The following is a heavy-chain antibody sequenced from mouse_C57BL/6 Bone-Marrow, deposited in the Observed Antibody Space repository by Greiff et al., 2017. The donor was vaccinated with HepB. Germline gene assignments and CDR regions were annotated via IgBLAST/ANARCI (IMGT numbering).Heavy chain of an antibody. D-gene: IGHD1-1*01. J-gene: IGHJ4*01. CDR3: ARALYYYGSLYAMDY. CDR1: GYTFTDHT. V-gene: IGHV1-78*01. Sequence: QVQLQQSDAELVKPGASVKISCKVSGYTFTDHTIHWMKQRPEQGLEWIGYIYPRDGSTKYNEKFKGKATLTADKSSSTAYMQLNSLTSEDSAVYFCARALYYYGSLYAMDYWGQGTSVTVSS. CDR2: IYPRDGST.